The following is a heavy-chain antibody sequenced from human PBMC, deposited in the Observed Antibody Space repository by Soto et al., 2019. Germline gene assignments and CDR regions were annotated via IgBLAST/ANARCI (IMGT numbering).Heavy chain of an antibody. CDR1: GFTFSSYA. D-gene: IGHD6-6*01. CDR2: LSGSGGST. CDR3: AKDSTAYSSAYDFDS. Sequence: GGSLRLSCAASGFTFSSYAMSWVRQAPGKGLEWVSTLSGSGGSTYSADSVNGRFTISRDNSKNTLYLQMNSLRAEDTAVYYYAKDSTAYSSAYDFDSWGQGTLVTVSS. J-gene: IGHJ4*02. V-gene: IGHV3-23*01.